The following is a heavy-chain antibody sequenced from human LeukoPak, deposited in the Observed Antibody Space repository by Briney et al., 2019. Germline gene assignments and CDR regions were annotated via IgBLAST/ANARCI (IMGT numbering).Heavy chain of an antibody. CDR3: AREGGPFDY. Sequence: SETLSLTCTVSGGSISSGSYYWSWIRQPAGKGLEWIGRIYTSGGTNYNPSLKSRVTISVDTSKNQFSLKLSSVTAADTAVYYCAREGGPFDYWGQGTLVTVSS. CDR1: GGSISSGSYY. J-gene: IGHJ4*02. D-gene: IGHD2-15*01. V-gene: IGHV4-61*02. CDR2: IYTSGGT.